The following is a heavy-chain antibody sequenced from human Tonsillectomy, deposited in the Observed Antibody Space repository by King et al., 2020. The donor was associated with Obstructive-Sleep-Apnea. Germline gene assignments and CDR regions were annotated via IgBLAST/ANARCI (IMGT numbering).Heavy chain of an antibody. V-gene: IGHV4-59*08. CDR1: GGSISNYY. D-gene: IGHD5-12*01. J-gene: IGHJ4*02. CDR3: ARRRGVEDDGGYGDYVDN. CDR2: MYYSWNT. Sequence: VQLQESGPGLVKPSETLSLTCTVSGGSISNYYWGWIRQPPGKGLDWIGYMYYSWNTNFNPSLKSRVTISADTSKIQFSLRLSSVTAADTAVYYFARRRGVEDDGGYGDYVDNWGQGTLVTVSS.